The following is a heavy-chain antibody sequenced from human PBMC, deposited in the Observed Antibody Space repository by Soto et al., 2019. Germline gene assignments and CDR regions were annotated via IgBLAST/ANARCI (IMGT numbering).Heavy chain of an antibody. D-gene: IGHD6-13*01. V-gene: IGHV4-39*01. CDR3: ARHISSSWYRYYYYGMDV. Sequence: PSETLSLTCTVSGGSISSSSYYWGWIRQPPGKGLEWIGSIYYSGSTYYNPSLKIRVTISGDTSKNQFSLKLSSVTAADTAVYYCARHISSSWYRYYYYGMDVWGQGTTVTVSS. J-gene: IGHJ6*02. CDR2: IYYSGST. CDR1: GGSISSSSYY.